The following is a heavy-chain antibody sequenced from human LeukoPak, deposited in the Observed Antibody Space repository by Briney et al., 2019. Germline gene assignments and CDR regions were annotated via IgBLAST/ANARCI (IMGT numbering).Heavy chain of an antibody. J-gene: IGHJ3*02. CDR3: ARVASTVTTYFDI. V-gene: IGHV4-38-2*02. Sequence: SETLSLTCTVSGYSISSGYYWGWIRQPPGKGLEWIGSIYHSGSTYYNPSLKSRVTISVDTSKNQFSLKLSSVTAADTAVYYRARVASTVTTYFDIWGQGTMVTVSS. CDR2: IYHSGST. CDR1: GYSISSGYY. D-gene: IGHD4-17*01.